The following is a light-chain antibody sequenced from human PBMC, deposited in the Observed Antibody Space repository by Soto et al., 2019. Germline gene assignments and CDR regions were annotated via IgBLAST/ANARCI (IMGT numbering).Light chain of an antibody. V-gene: IGLV1-47*01. CDR1: SSNIGSNY. CDR2: RNN. CDR3: AAWDDSLSGSHVV. Sequence: QSVLTQPPSASGTPGQRVTISCSGSSSNIGSNYVYWYQQLPGTAPKLLIYRNNQRPSGVPDRFSGSKSGTSASLAISGLRSEDEADYYCAAWDDSLSGSHVVFDGGTKLTVL. J-gene: IGLJ2*01.